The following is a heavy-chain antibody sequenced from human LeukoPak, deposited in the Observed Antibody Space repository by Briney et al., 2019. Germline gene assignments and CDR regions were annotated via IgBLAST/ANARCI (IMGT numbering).Heavy chain of an antibody. D-gene: IGHD1-26*01. V-gene: IGHV3-33*06. J-gene: IGHJ4*02. CDR2: IWYDGSNK. CDR3: AKDDGGRSYLDY. CDR1: GFTFSSYG. Sequence: GGSLRLSRAASGFTFSSYGMHWVRQAPGKGLEWVAVIWYDGSNKYYADSVKGRFTISRDNSKNTLYLQMNSLRAEDTAVYYCAKDDGGRSYLDYSGQGTLVTVSS.